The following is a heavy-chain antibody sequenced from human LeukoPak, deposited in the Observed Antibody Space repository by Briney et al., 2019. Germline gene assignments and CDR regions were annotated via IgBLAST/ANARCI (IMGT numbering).Heavy chain of an antibody. J-gene: IGHJ5*01. Sequence: GASVKVSCKATSRISWVRQAPGQGLEWMGWIGTYGGDTYYAQKFQGRITVTTDTSTSTVYMELRNLRSDVTAVYYCARDLWNFYDDSGYNRDFDSWGQGTLVTVSS. CDR2: IGTYGGDT. CDR3: ARDLWNFYDDSGYNRDFDS. V-gene: IGHV1-18*01. D-gene: IGHD3-22*01. CDR1: TSR.